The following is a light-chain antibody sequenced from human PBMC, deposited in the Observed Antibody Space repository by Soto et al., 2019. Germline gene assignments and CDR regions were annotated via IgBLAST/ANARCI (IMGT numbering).Light chain of an antibody. CDR1: QSVRSNY. V-gene: IGKV3-20*01. CDR3: QQYGSSPIT. Sequence: EIGLTQSPGTLSLSPGERATLSCRASQSVRSNYLAWYQQKPGQAPRVLIYVASSRATGIPDRFSGSGSGRDFPLTISRLEPEDFAVYYCQQYGSSPITFGQGTRLEIK. J-gene: IGKJ5*01. CDR2: VAS.